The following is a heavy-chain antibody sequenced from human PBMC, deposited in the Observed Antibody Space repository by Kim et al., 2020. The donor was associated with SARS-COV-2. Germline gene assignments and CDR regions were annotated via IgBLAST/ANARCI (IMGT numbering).Heavy chain of an antibody. Sequence: GGSLRLSCAASGFTVSSNYMSWVRQAPGKGLEWVSVIYSGGSTYYADSVKGRFTISRDNSKNTLYLQMNSLRAEDTAVYYCARDLSYYHPVSGMDVWGQGTTVTVSS. CDR3: ARDLSYYHPVSGMDV. D-gene: IGHD3-10*01. V-gene: IGHV3-53*01. CDR1: GFTVSSNY. CDR2: IYSGGST. J-gene: IGHJ6*02.